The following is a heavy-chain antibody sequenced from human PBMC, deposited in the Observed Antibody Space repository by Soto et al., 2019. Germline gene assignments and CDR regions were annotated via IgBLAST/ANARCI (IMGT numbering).Heavy chain of an antibody. V-gene: IGHV5-51*01. D-gene: IGHD5-18*01. CDR1: GYSFTSYW. CDR2: IYPGDSDT. CDR3: ARTSAMAEIQYYGMDV. J-gene: IGHJ6*02. Sequence: EVQLVQSGAEVKKPGESLQISCKGSGYSFTSYWIGWVRQMPGKGLEWMGIIYPGDSDTRYSPSFQGQVTISADKSISTAYLQWSSLKASDTAMYYCARTSAMAEIQYYGMDVWGQGTTVTVSS.